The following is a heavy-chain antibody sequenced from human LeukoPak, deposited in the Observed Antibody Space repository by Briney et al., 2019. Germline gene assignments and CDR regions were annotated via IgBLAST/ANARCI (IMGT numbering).Heavy chain of an antibody. CDR2: INPSGGST. Sequence: ASVKVSCKASEYTFTSYYMHWVRQAPGQGLEWMGIINPSGGSTSYAQKFQGRVTMTRDTSTSTVYMELNSLRSEDTAVYYCAREGSSGGSFWGQGTLVTVSS. J-gene: IGHJ4*02. CDR3: AREGSSGGSF. CDR1: EYTFTSYY. V-gene: IGHV1-46*01. D-gene: IGHD2-15*01.